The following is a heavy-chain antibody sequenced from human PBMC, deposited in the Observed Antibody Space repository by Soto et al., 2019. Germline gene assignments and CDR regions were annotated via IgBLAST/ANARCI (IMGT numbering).Heavy chain of an antibody. V-gene: IGHV3-30*18. CDR2: ISYDGRNK. J-gene: IGHJ4*02. D-gene: IGHD2-21*02. CDR3: AKEGAYCGGDCYHFDY. CDR1: EFTFSSYG. Sequence: QVQLVESGGGVVQPGRSLRLSCAASEFTFSSYGMHWVRQAPGTGLEWVALISYDGRNKYYKDSVKGRFTISRYISKITLYVQMNSLRADDTAVYYCAKEGAYCGGDCYHFDYWGQGTLVTVSS.